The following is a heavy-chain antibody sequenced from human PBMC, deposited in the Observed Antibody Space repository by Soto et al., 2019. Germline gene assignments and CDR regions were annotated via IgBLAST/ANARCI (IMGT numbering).Heavy chain of an antibody. V-gene: IGHV1-69*13. CDR3: ARDPEETTNAFDI. CDR2: IIPIFGTA. D-gene: IGHD4-17*01. Sequence: SVNVSCKASGGTFSSYAISWVRQAPGQGLEWMGGIIPIFGTANYAQKFQGRVTITADESTSTAYMELSSLRSEDTAVYYCARDPEETTNAFDIWGQGTMVTVSS. J-gene: IGHJ3*02. CDR1: GGTFSSYA.